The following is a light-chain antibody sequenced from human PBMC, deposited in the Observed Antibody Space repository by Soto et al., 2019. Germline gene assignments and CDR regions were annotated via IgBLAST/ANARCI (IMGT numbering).Light chain of an antibody. J-gene: IGKJ1*01. CDR2: GAS. CDR1: QSVSSSY. CDR3: QQYGPSPWT. Sequence: EIELTQSPGTLSLSPGERATLSCRASQSVSSSYVGWYQQKPGQAHRLLIYGASNMATGVPERFSGSGSGSDFSLIISRLEPEDFAVYYCQQYGPSPWTFGQGTKVEVK. V-gene: IGKV3-20*01.